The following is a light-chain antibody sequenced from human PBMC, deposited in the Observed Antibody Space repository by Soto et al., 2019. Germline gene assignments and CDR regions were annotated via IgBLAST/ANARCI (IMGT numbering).Light chain of an antibody. CDR3: CSYAGIYTFNV. Sequence: QSVLTQPRSVSGSPGQSVTISCTGTSSDVGGYNYVSWYQQHPGKAPKLMIYDVTKRPSGVPDRFSGSKSGNTASLTISGLQAEDEADYYCCSYAGIYTFNVFGTR. V-gene: IGLV2-11*01. CDR1: SSDVGGYNY. J-gene: IGLJ1*01. CDR2: DVT.